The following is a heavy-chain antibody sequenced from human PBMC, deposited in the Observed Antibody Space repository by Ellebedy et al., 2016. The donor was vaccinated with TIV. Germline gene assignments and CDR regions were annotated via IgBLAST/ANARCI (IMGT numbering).Heavy chain of an antibody. Sequence: GESLKISCAASGFTFSTYGLSWVRQAPGKGLEWVSVISDSGRSTYYADSVKGRFIISRDNSKNTLYLQMNSLRAEDTAVYYCAKIKTMVRGVLDAFDIWGQGTMVTVSS. V-gene: IGHV3-23*01. J-gene: IGHJ3*02. CDR1: GFTFSTYG. CDR2: ISDSGRST. D-gene: IGHD3-10*01. CDR3: AKIKTMVRGVLDAFDI.